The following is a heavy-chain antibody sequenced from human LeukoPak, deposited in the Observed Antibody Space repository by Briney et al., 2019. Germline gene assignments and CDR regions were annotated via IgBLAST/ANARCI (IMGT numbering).Heavy chain of an antibody. CDR1: GFTFSDYY. Sequence: GGSLRLSCAASGFTFSDYYMSWIRQAPGKGQEWVAYITSSGDDIYYADSVKGRFTISRDNAKNALFLRMSSLRVEDTATYYCASDIVATSGDFWGQGTLVSVSS. CDR2: ITSSGDDI. V-gene: IGHV3-11*01. CDR3: ASDIVATSGDF. J-gene: IGHJ4*02. D-gene: IGHD5-12*01.